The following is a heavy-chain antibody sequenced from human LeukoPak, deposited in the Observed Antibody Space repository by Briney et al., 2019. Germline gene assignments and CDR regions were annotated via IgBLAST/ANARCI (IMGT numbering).Heavy chain of an antibody. J-gene: IGHJ6*02. Sequence: GGPLRLSCAASGFTFSSYWMSWVRQAPGKGLEWVANIKQDGSEKYYVDSAKGRFTISRDNAKNSLYLQMNSLRAEDTAVYYCAGVNRYYYGMDVWGQGTTVTVSS. D-gene: IGHD1-14*01. CDR2: IKQDGSEK. V-gene: IGHV3-7*04. CDR3: AGVNRYYYGMDV. CDR1: GFTFSSYW.